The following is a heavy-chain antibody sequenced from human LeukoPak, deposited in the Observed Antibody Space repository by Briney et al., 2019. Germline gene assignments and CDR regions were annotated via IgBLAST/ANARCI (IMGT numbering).Heavy chain of an antibody. CDR3: ARDHVVVTVTPVRGVKRAVTYYYGMDV. CDR2: THIDGTT. V-gene: IGHV3-53*01. CDR1: GFIVTSNY. J-gene: IGHJ6*02. D-gene: IGHD3-10*01. Sequence: GGSLRLSCAASGFIVTSNYMSWVRQAPGKGLEWVSFTHIDGTTYYADSVKGRFTISRDNSRNTLYLQMNSLGAEDTAVYYCARDHVVVTVTPVRGVKRAVTYYYGMDVWGQGTTVTVSS.